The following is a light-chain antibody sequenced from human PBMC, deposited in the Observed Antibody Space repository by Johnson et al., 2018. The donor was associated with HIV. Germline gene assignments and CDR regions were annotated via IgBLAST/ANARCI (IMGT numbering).Light chain of an antibody. Sequence: QPVLTQPPSVSAAPGQKVTISCSGSSSNIGNNYVSWYQQVPGTAPKLLIYDNNERPSGIPDRFSGSKSGTSATLGITGLQTGDEADYYCGTWDSSLSAGGVFGTGTKVTVL. CDR1: SSNIGNNY. CDR2: DNN. V-gene: IGLV1-51*01. J-gene: IGLJ1*01. CDR3: GTWDSSLSAGGV.